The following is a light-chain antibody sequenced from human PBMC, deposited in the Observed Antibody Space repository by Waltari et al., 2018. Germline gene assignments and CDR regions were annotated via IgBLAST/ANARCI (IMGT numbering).Light chain of an antibody. V-gene: IGKV3-20*01. Sequence: SCSASLSVSRALAGYQQKPGQAPRLLIYGASSRATGVPDRFSGSGSGTDFSLTISRLEPEDFAVYYCQHYVTLPATFGQGTKVEIK. CDR2: GAS. CDR1: LSVSRA. CDR3: QHYVTLPAT. J-gene: IGKJ1*01.